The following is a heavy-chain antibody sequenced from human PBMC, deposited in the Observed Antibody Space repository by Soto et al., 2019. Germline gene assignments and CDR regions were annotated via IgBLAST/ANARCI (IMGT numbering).Heavy chain of an antibody. D-gene: IGHD3-16*01. CDR2: IYYSGRT. CDR3: ARPEHDYYIAIDY. J-gene: IGHJ4*02. V-gene: IGHV4-39*01. CDR1: GGSITSNGYY. Sequence: PSETLSLTCAVSGGSITSNGYYWAWIRQPPGKGLEWIGSIYYSGRTYYNPSLKSRVTISADTSKNQFSMRLSSVTAADTAVYYCARPEHDYYIAIDYWGQATPVTVSS.